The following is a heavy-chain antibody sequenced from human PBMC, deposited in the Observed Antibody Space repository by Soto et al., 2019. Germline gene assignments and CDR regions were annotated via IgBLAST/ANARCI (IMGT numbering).Heavy chain of an antibody. D-gene: IGHD5-12*01. Sequence: GESLKISCKGSGYSFTSYWIGWVRQMPGKGLEWMGIIYPGDSDTRYSPSFQGQVTISADKSISTAYLQWSSLKASDTAMYYCVSREGYNRPGYYYYGMDVWGQGTTVTVSS. CDR1: GYSFTSYW. V-gene: IGHV5-51*01. CDR2: IYPGDSDT. J-gene: IGHJ6*02. CDR3: VSREGYNRPGYYYYGMDV.